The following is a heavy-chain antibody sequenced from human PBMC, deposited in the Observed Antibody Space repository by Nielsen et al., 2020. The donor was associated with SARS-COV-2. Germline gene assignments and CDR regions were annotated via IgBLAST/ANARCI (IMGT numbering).Heavy chain of an antibody. CDR3: ARHGGGNGYNF. J-gene: IGHJ4*02. D-gene: IGHD5-24*01. CDR1: GDSISSSFYY. CDR2: IYYSGST. V-gene: IGHV4-39*01. Sequence: SETLSLTCTVSGDSISSSFYYWGWIRQPPGKGLEGIGSIYYSGSTYYNPSLRSRVTISVDTSKNHFSLRLSSVTAADTAMYYCARHGGGNGYNFGGQGTLVTVSS.